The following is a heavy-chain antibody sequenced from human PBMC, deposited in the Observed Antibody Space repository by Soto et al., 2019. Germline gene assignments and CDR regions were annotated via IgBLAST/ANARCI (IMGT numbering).Heavy chain of an antibody. Sequence: EVQLVESGGGLIQPGGSLRLSCAASGFTVSSNYMSWVRQAPGKGLEWVSVIYSGGSTYYADSVKGRFTISRDNSKNTVYLQMRSLRAEYTVVYYCARVRVESGYPEYFQHWGQGTLVTVSS. J-gene: IGHJ1*01. V-gene: IGHV3-53*01. D-gene: IGHD3-22*01. CDR1: GFTVSSNY. CDR2: IYSGGST. CDR3: ARVRVESGYPEYFQH.